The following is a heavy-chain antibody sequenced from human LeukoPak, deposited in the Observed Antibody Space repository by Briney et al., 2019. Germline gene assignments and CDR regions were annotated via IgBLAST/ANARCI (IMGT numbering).Heavy chain of an antibody. Sequence: PGRSLRLSCAASGFTFSSYAMHWVRQAPGKGLEWVAVISYDGSNKYHADSVKGRFTISRDNSKNTLYLQMNSLRAEDTAVYYCARGAIFGVVIIYYGMDVWGQGTTVTVSS. CDR2: ISYDGSNK. J-gene: IGHJ6*02. D-gene: IGHD3-3*01. CDR3: ARGAIFGVVIIYYGMDV. V-gene: IGHV3-30-3*01. CDR1: GFTFSSYA.